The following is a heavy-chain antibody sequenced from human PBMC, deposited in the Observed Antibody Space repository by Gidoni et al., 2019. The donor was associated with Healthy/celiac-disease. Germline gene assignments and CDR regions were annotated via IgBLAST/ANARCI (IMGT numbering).Heavy chain of an antibody. CDR3: ARGGGTYYDFWSGPINAYYFDY. CDR2: IYYSGST. J-gene: IGHJ4*02. D-gene: IGHD3-3*01. CDR1: GGSVRSGSYY. V-gene: IGHV4-61*01. Sequence: QVQLQESGPGLVKPSETLSLTCTVSGGSVRSGSYYWSWIRQPPGKGLEWIGYIYYSGSTNYNPSLKSRVTVSVDTSKNQFSLKLSSVTAADTAVYYCARGGGTYYDFWSGPINAYYFDYWGQGTLVTVSS.